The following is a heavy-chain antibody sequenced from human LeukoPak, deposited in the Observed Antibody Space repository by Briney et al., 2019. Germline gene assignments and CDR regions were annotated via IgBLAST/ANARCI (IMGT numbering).Heavy chain of an antibody. CDR1: EYTFSNYG. CDR3: ARDEGEWESRNY. J-gene: IGHJ4*02. V-gene: IGHV1-18*01. D-gene: IGHD1-26*01. Sequence: ASVKVSCQTSEYTFSNYGIMWVRQAPGQGLEWMGWISAYTGKTKYVEKYEGRVTFTTDSSTNTAYMEMRRLTIDDTAVYYCARDEGEWESRNYWGQGTQVIVSS. CDR2: ISAYTGKT.